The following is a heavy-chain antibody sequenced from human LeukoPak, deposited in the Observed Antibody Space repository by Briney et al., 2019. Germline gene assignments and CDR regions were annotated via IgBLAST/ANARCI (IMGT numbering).Heavy chain of an antibody. J-gene: IGHJ6*02. CDR2: IYYSGST. D-gene: IGHD5-18*01. CDR1: GGSISSSSYY. CDR3: ARHCNTAMVSCYYYGMDV. Sequence: SETLSLTCTVSGGSISSSSYYWGWIRQPPGKGLEWIGSIYYSGSTYYNPSLKSRVTISVDTSKNQFSLKLSSVTAADTAVYYCARHCNTAMVSCYYYGMDVWGQGTTVTVSS. V-gene: IGHV4-39*01.